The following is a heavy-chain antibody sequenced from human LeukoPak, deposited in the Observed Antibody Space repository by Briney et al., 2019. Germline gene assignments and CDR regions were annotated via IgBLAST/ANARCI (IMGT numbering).Heavy chain of an antibody. D-gene: IGHD6-19*01. CDR1: GFTFSSYW. CDR2: INKDGSST. V-gene: IGHV3-74*01. CDR3: ARPSNRPWLVVS. J-gene: IGHJ4*02. Sequence: PGGSLRLSCAASGFTFSSYWIHWVRQAPGKGLMWVSRINKDGSSTTYADSVKGRFTISRDNVKNTLYLQMNSLRAEDTAVYYCARPSNRPWLVVSWGQGTLVTVSS.